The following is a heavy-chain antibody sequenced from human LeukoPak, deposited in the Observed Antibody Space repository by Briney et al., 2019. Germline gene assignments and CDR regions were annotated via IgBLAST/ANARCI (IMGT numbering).Heavy chain of an antibody. CDR3: AGGGTMVSTIGY. CDR1: GGSITSNGYY. D-gene: IGHD4/OR15-4a*01. Sequence: SETLSLACIVSGGSITSNGYYWAWIRQPPGMGLEWMGSIYQSGTTYYNSSLKSRVSMSIATSKNQFSLTLRSVTAADTAVYFCAGGGTMVSTIGYWGQGTLVTVSS. CDR2: IYQSGTT. J-gene: IGHJ4*02. V-gene: IGHV4-39*07.